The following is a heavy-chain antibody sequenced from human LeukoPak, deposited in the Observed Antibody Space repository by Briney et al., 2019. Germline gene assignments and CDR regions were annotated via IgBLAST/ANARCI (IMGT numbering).Heavy chain of an antibody. CDR1: GFTVSSNS. CDR2: ISYDGSNK. Sequence: PGGSLRLSCTVSGFTVSSNSMSWVRQAPGKGLEWVAGISYDGSNKYYADSVKGRFTISRDDSKNTLYLQMNSLRAEDTAVYYCAKDEDHDYGDYCFDSWGQGTLVTVSS. CDR3: AKDEDHDYGDYCFDS. J-gene: IGHJ4*02. V-gene: IGHV3-30*18. D-gene: IGHD4-17*01.